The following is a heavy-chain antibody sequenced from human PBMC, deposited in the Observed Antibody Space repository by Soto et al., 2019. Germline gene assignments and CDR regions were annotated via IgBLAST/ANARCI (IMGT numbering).Heavy chain of an antibody. D-gene: IGHD4-17*01. CDR2: IDPSDSYT. J-gene: IGHJ5*02. CDR3: ARHALILGDYPYNNWFDT. V-gene: IGHV5-10-1*01. Sequence: FMKFCCKGGEYSITNYWISWVRQMRGKGLEWIGRIDPSDSYTNYSPSFQGHVTSSADKTISTAYLQWSSLKASDTAMYYCARHALILGDYPYNNWFDTWGQGTLVTVSS. CDR1: EYSITNYW.